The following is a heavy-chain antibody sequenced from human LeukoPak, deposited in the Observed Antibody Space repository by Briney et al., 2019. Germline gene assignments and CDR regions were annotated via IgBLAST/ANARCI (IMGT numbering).Heavy chain of an antibody. D-gene: IGHD4-17*01. Sequence: GGSLRLSCAASGFTFGSYSMHWVRQAPRKGLDWVAVILYDGRNTYYAKSVKGRFTISRDDSKNTLYLQMNSLRADDTAVYYCARNSVTTGYYFDYWGQGTLVTVSS. CDR3: ARNSVTTGYYFDY. CDR2: ILYDGRNT. J-gene: IGHJ4*02. V-gene: IGHV3-30*04. CDR1: GFTFGSYS.